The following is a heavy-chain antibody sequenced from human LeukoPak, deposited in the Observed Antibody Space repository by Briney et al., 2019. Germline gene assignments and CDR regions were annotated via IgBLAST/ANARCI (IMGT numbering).Heavy chain of an antibody. Sequence: GGPLRLPCAPSGFTFRSYSMQWVRQAPGRAREGVSSISSSSSYIYYADSEKGRFTISRDNAKNSLYLQMNSLRAEDTAVYYCARGYSGYPTLFDYWGQGTLVTVSS. D-gene: IGHD5-12*01. CDR1: GFTFRSYS. V-gene: IGHV3-21*01. CDR3: ARGYSGYPTLFDY. CDR2: ISSSSSYI. J-gene: IGHJ4*02.